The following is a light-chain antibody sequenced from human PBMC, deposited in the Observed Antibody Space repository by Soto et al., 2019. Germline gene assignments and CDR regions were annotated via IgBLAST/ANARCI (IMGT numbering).Light chain of an antibody. CDR2: ANS. Sequence: QSVLTQTPSVSGAPGQRVTISCTGSSSNIGAGYDVHWYQQLPGTAPKLLIYANSIRPSGVPDRFSGSKSGTSASLAITGLQAEDEADYYCSSYTDRKNLVFGTGTKVTVL. CDR1: SSNIGAGYD. V-gene: IGLV1-40*01. CDR3: SSYTDRKNLV. J-gene: IGLJ1*01.